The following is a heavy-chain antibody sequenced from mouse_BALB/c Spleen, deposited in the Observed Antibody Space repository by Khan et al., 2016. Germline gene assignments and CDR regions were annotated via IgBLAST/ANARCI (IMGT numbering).Heavy chain of an antibody. V-gene: IGHV5-4*02. CDR2: ISDGGSYT. J-gene: IGHJ3*01. CDR1: GFTFSDYY. Sequence: EVELVEPGGGLVKPGGSLKLSCAASGFTFSDYYMYWVRQTPEKRLEWVAPISDGGSYTYYPDSVKGRFTISRDNAKNNLYLQMSSLKSEDTAMYYCAREGLRRGFAYWGQGTLVTVSA. CDR3: AREGLRRGFAY. D-gene: IGHD2-4*01.